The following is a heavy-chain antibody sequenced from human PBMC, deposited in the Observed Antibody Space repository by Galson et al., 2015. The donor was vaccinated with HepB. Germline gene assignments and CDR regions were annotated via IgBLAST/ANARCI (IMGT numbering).Heavy chain of an antibody. CDR1: GASISSGDDY. Sequence: TLSLTCSVSGASISSGDDYWAWVRQPPGKGLEWIGYIYFNGATDYNPSLKSRLVLSVDTSTNKFSLNLRSVTAADTAVYYCARVPYYDFWSGSSRAYHMDVWGKGTTVTVSS. D-gene: IGHD3-3*01. CDR3: ARVPYYDFWSGSSRAYHMDV. J-gene: IGHJ6*03. V-gene: IGHV4-30-4*01. CDR2: IYFNGAT.